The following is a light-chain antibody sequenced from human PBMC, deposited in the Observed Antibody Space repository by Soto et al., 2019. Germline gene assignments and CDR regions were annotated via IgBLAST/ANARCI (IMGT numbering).Light chain of an antibody. J-gene: IGKJ1*01. V-gene: IGKV1-6*01. CDR1: QGIRSD. CDR3: LQDYNYPRT. CDR2: AAS. Sequence: IQMTQSPSAMSASVGDRVNITCRASQGIRSDLGWYQQKPGKAPKLLIYAASSLQSGVPSRFSGSGSGTDFTLTISSLQPEDFATYYCLQDYNYPRTFGQGTKVDIK.